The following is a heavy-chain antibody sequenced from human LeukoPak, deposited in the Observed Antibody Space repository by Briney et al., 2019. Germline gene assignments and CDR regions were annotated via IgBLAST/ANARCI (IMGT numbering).Heavy chain of an antibody. CDR3: ARGQQEYYYGSGIPYYFDY. J-gene: IGHJ4*02. Sequence: ASVKVSCKASGYTFTSYGISWVRQAPGQGLERMGWISAYNGNTNYAQKLQGRVTMTTDTSTSTAYMELRSLRSDDTAVYYCARGQQEYYYGSGIPYYFDYWGQGTLVTVSS. D-gene: IGHD3-10*01. V-gene: IGHV1-18*01. CDR1: GYTFTSYG. CDR2: ISAYNGNT.